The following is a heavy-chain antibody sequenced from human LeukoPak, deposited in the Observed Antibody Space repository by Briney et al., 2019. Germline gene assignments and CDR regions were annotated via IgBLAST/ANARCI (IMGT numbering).Heavy chain of an antibody. Sequence: GGSLRLSCAASGFTVSSNYMSWVRQAPGKGLEWVSVIYSGGSTYYADSVKGRFTISRDNSKNTLYLQMNSLRAEDTAVYCCAREAHTMMGPYGMDVWGQGTTVTVSS. D-gene: IGHD3-22*01. CDR3: AREAHTMMGPYGMDV. CDR1: GFTVSSNY. V-gene: IGHV3-66*01. J-gene: IGHJ6*02. CDR2: IYSGGST.